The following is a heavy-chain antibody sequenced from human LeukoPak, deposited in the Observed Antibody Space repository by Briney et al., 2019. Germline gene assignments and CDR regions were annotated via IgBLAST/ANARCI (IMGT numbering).Heavy chain of an antibody. CDR3: TGPPD. Sequence: ETLSLTCTVSGGSISSYYWSWIRQPPGKGLEWVGRIKGKTAGGTTDYVASVKGRFTISRDESKNTLYLQMNSLSTEDTGVYYCTGPPDWGQGTLVTVFS. CDR1: GGSISSYY. V-gene: IGHV3-15*01. J-gene: IGHJ4*02. CDR2: IKGKTAGGTT.